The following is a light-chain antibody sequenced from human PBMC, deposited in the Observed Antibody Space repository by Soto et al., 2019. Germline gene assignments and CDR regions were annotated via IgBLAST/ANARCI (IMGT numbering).Light chain of an antibody. J-gene: IGKJ1*01. CDR3: QHYNSYSEA. CDR2: KAS. V-gene: IGKV1-5*03. Sequence: DFQLTQSPSTVSASVGDRVTITCRTSKTTSSWLAWYQQKPGKAPKLLIYKASTLKSGVPSRFSGSGSGTEFTLTISSLQPDDFATYYCQHYNSYSEAFGQGTKVDIK. CDR1: KTTSSW.